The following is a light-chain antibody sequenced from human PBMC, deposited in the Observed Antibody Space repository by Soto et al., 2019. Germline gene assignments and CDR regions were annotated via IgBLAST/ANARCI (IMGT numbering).Light chain of an antibody. CDR3: QQYGSSRT. J-gene: IGKJ1*01. V-gene: IGKV3-20*01. CDR2: GAS. CDR1: QSVSSSY. Sequence: EIVLTQSPGTLSLSPGERATLSCRASQSVSSSYLASYQQKPGQAPRLLIYGASSRATGIPDRFSGSGSGTDFTLTSSRLEPEDFAVYYCQQYGSSRTFGQGTKVEIK.